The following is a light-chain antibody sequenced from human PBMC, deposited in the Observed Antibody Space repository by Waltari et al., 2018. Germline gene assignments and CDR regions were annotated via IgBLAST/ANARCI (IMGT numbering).Light chain of an antibody. CDR1: QSVSSN. Sequence: ELVMTQSPATLSVSPGERATLSCRASQSVSSNLAWYQQKPGQAPRLLIFGASTRATGITARFSGSGSGTEFTLTISSLQSEDFAIYYCQQYNNWPYTFGQGTKLEIK. V-gene: IGKV3-15*01. J-gene: IGKJ2*01. CDR3: QQYNNWPYT. CDR2: GAS.